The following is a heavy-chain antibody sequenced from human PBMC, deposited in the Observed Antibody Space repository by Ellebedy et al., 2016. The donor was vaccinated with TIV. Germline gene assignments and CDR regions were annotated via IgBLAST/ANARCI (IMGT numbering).Heavy chain of an antibody. CDR2: ISGSGGST. CDR3: AKGGDYYYYYGMDV. Sequence: GGSLRLSCAASGFTFSSYAMSWVRQAPGKGLEWVSAISGSGGSTYYADSVKGRFTISRDNSKNTLYLQMNSLRAEDTAVYYCAKGGDYYYYYGMDVWGRGTTVTVSS. D-gene: IGHD2-21*02. V-gene: IGHV3-23*01. J-gene: IGHJ6*02. CDR1: GFTFSSYA.